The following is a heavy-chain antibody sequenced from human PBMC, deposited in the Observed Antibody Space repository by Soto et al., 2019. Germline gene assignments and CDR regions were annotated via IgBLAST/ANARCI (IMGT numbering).Heavy chain of an antibody. CDR2: IYYSGST. D-gene: IGHD2-2*01. J-gene: IGHJ5*02. Sequence: SETVCLTGTVADSAIRSYCWSLIRQPPGKGLEWIGYIYYSGSTNYNPSLKSRVTISVDTSKNQSSLKLSSVTAADTAVYYCARRVGDCSSTSCSNWFDPWGQGTLLTVSS. V-gene: IGHV4-59*08. CDR3: ARRVGDCSSTSCSNWFDP. CDR1: DSAIRSYC.